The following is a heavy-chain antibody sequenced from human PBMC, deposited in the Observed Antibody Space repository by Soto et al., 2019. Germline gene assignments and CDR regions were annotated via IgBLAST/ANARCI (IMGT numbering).Heavy chain of an antibody. CDR3: AKTPAMIVVVITMYFQH. Sequence: EVQLLESGGGLVQPGGSLRLSCAASGFTFSSYAMCWVRQAPGKGLEWVSAISGSGGSTYYADSVKGRFTISRDNSKNTLYLQMNSLRAEDTAVYYCAKTPAMIVVVITMYFQHWGQGTLVTVSS. CDR2: ISGSGGST. J-gene: IGHJ1*01. CDR1: GFTFSSYA. D-gene: IGHD3-22*01. V-gene: IGHV3-23*01.